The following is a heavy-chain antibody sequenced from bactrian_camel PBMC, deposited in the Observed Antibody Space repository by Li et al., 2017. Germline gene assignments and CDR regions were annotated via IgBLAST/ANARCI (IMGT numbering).Heavy chain of an antibody. CDR2: ISGGGDGT. J-gene: IGHJ4*01. V-gene: IGHV3S40*01. CDR3: AARSSAYCHNLDPQSIDY. CDR1: GFFFSIYY. D-gene: IGHD3*01. Sequence: VQLVESGGGLVQPGGSLRLSCAASGFFFSIYYMSWVRQAPGKGLEWVAIISGGGDGTYYTDSVKGRYTISRDNAKNTVYLEMNSLKPEDTAMYYCAARSSAYCHNLDPQSIDYWVQGTQVTVS.